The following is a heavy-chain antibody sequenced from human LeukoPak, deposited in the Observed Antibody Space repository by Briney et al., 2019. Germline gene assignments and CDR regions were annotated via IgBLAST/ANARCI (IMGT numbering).Heavy chain of an antibody. J-gene: IGHJ2*01. CDR3: ARQGVVPNKAGWYFDL. CDR1: GGSITSSNYF. V-gene: IGHV4-39*01. D-gene: IGHD3-10*01. CDR2: FYHSGTI. Sequence: SETLSLTCIVSGGSITSSNYFWGWIRQPPGKGLEWVGGFYHSGTIFYSPSLGSRVAISIDTSKNQFSLRLLSVTAADTAVYYCARQGVVPNKAGWYFDLWGRGTLVTVSS.